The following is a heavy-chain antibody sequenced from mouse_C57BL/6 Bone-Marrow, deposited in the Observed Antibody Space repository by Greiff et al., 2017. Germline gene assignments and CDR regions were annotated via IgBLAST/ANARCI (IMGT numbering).Heavy chain of an antibody. V-gene: IGHV2-6*03. CDR1: GFSLTSYG. CDR2: IWSDGST. CDR3: ARCYDGYLYYAMDY. Sequence: QVHVKQSGPGLVAPSQSLSITCTVSGFSLTSYGVHWVRQPPGKGLEWLVVIWSDGSTTYNSALKSRLSISKDNSKSQVFLKMNSLQTDDTAMYYCARCYDGYLYYAMDYWGQGTSVTVSS. J-gene: IGHJ4*01. D-gene: IGHD2-3*01.